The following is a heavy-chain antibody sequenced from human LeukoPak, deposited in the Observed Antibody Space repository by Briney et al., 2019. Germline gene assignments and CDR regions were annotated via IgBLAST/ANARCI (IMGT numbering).Heavy chain of an antibody. CDR1: GYTFTSYY. J-gene: IGHJ5*02. CDR2: TNPSGGST. Sequence: ASVKVSCKASGYTFTSYYMHWVRQAPGQGLEWMGITNPSGGSTSYAQKFQGRVTMTRDMSTSTVYMELSSLRSEDTAVYYCARDFATAMVTQSWGQGTLVTVSS. CDR3: ARDFATAMVTQS. V-gene: IGHV1-46*01. D-gene: IGHD5-18*01.